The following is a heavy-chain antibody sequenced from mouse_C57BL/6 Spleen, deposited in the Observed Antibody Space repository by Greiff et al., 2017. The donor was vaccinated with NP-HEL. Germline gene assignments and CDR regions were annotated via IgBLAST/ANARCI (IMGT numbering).Heavy chain of an antibody. CDR3: AREWDYGSSLYAMDY. Sequence: EVKLMESGGDLVKPGGSLKLSCAASGFTFSSYGMSWVRQTPDKRLEWVATISSGGSYTYYPDSVKGRFTISRDNAKNTLYLQMSSLKSEDTAMYYCAREWDYGSSLYAMDYWGQGTSVTVSS. J-gene: IGHJ4*01. V-gene: IGHV5-6*01. CDR1: GFTFSSYG. D-gene: IGHD1-1*01. CDR2: ISSGGSYT.